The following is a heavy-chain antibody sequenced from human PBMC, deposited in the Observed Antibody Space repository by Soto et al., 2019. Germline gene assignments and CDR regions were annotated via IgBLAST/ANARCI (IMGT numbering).Heavy chain of an antibody. Sequence: SETLSLTCTVSGGSISSGGYYWSWIRQHPGKGLEWIGYIYYSGSTYYNPSLKSRVTISVDTSKNQFSLKLSSVTAADTAAYYCARESHTAMVYFDYWGQGTLVAVSS. V-gene: IGHV4-31*03. CDR1: GGSISSGGYY. J-gene: IGHJ4*02. CDR3: ARESHTAMVYFDY. D-gene: IGHD5-18*01. CDR2: IYYSGST.